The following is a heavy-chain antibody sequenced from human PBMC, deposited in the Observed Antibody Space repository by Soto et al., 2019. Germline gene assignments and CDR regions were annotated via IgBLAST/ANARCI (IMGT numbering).Heavy chain of an antibody. V-gene: IGHV1-69*01. J-gene: IGHJ4*02. Sequence: QVQLVQSGAEVKKPGSSVKVSCKASGGTFSSYAISWVRQAPGQGLEWMGGIIPIFGTANYAQKFQGKVTNPANESTSTAYMELSSLRSEDTAVYYCARDSARGVAGIVYWGQGTLVTVSS. D-gene: IGHD6-19*01. CDR2: IIPIFGTA. CDR3: ARDSARGVAGIVY. CDR1: GGTFSSYA.